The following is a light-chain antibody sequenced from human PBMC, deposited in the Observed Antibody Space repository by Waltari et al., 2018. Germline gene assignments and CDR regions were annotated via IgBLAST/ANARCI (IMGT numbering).Light chain of an antibody. J-gene: IGKJ4*01. CDR1: HSVSISY. Sequence: ELVLTQSPGTLSLTKREKATFTSRSSHSVSISYLAWYQQKPGQAPRLLIYGASSRATGIPDRFSGSGSGTDFTLTISRLEPEDFAVYYCQQYGSSPGLTFGGGTKVEIK. CDR2: GAS. CDR3: QQYGSSPGLT. V-gene: IGKV3-20*01.